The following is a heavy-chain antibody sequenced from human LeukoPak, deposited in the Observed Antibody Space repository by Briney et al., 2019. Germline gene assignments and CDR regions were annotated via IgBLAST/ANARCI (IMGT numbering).Heavy chain of an antibody. CDR3: ARQPTVTRGPDY. CDR1: GGPISSYY. CDR2: IYYSGST. J-gene: IGHJ4*02. V-gene: IGHV4-59*08. D-gene: IGHD4-17*01. Sequence: SETLSLTCTVSGGPISSYYWSWIRQPPGKGLGWIGYIYYSGSTNYNPSLKSRVTVSVDTSKNQFSLKLSSVTAADTAVYYCARQPTVTRGPDYWGQGTLVTASS.